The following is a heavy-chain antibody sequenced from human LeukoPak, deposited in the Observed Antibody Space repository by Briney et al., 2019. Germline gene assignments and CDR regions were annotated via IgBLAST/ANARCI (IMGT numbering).Heavy chain of an antibody. V-gene: IGHV3-11*04. CDR2: ISSSGSTI. Sequence: GGSLRLSCAASGFTFSDYYMSWIRQAPGKGLEWVSYISSSGSTIYYADSVKGRFTISRDNAKNSLYLQMNSLRAEDTAVYYCARAVYSSSWEFDYWGQGTLVTVSS. CDR3: ARAVYSSSWEFDY. J-gene: IGHJ4*02. CDR1: GFTFSDYY. D-gene: IGHD6-13*01.